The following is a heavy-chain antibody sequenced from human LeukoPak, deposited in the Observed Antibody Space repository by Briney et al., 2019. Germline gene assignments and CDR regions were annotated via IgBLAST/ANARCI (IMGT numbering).Heavy chain of an antibody. CDR1: GFTFSNYG. D-gene: IGHD3-10*01. J-gene: IGHJ4*02. V-gene: IGHV3-23*01. CDR3: AKARIDYYGSGDLDY. CDR2: ISGSGGST. Sequence: GGSLRLSCAASGFTFSNYGMSWVRQAPGKGLEWVSAISGSGGSTYYADSVKGRFTISRDNSKNTLYLQMNSLRAEDTAVYYCAKARIDYYGSGDLDYWGQGTLVTVSS.